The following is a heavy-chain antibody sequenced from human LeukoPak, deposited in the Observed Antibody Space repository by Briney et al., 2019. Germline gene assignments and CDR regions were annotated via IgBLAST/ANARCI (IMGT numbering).Heavy chain of an antibody. Sequence: PSQTLSLTCAISGDSVSSNSAAWNWIRQSPSRGLEWLGRTYYRSKWYNDYAVSVKSRITINPDTSKNQFSLQLNSVTPEDTAVYYCARDTGYSSGWDSLGFDYWGQGTLVTVSS. CDR3: ARDTGYSSGWDSLGFDY. CDR1: GDSVSSNSAA. J-gene: IGHJ4*02. CDR2: TYYRSKWYN. D-gene: IGHD6-19*01. V-gene: IGHV6-1*01.